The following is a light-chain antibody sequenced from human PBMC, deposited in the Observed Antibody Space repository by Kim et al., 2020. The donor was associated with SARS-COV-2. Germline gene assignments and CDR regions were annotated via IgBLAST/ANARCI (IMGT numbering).Light chain of an antibody. CDR1: QSVSSNY. Sequence: SAGERATLSCRASQSVSSNYLAWYQQRPGQAPRLLIYGTSTRATDIPDRFSGSGSGTDFTLTISRLEPEDFAVYYCQQYGSSPPFTFGQGTKLEI. V-gene: IGKV3-20*01. CDR2: GTS. J-gene: IGKJ2*01. CDR3: QQYGSSPPFT.